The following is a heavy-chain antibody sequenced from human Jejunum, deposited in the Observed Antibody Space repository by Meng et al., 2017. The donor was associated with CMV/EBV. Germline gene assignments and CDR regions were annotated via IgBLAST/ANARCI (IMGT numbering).Heavy chain of an antibody. J-gene: IGHJ4*02. CDR1: SYSITSYY. CDR3: ARYYSGWYFDY. CDR2: VSDIGRT. V-gene: IGHV4-59*13. Sequence: CTVSSYSITSYYWNWIRQPPGKGLEWIGYVSDIGRTNYNASLRSRVTMSLDTSNKHFFLKLSSVTAADTAVYFCARYYSGWYFDYWGQGTLVTVSS. D-gene: IGHD5-12*01.